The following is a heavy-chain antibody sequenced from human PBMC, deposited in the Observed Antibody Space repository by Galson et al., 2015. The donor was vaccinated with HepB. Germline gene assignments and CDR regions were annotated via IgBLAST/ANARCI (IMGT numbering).Heavy chain of an antibody. Sequence: ETLSLTCTVSGGSISSSNWWSWVRQPPGKGLEWIGEIYHSGSTNYNPSLKSRVTISVDKSKNQFSLKLSSVTAADTAVYYCARVTGAAGFFDLWGRGTLVTVSS. CDR1: GGSISSSNW. J-gene: IGHJ2*01. CDR2: IYHSGST. V-gene: IGHV4-4*02. CDR3: ARVTGAAGFFDL. D-gene: IGHD6-13*01.